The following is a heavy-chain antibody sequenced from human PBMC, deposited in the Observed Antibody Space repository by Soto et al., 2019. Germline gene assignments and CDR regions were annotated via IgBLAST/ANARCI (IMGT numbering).Heavy chain of an antibody. D-gene: IGHD3-22*01. CDR3: VKSQFSDSGGYPLAS. J-gene: IGHJ4*02. Sequence: QVQLVESGGGVVQPGRSLRLSCAASGFRFSTYAMHWVRQAPGKGLEWVAVISYDESDKLYADSVKGRFTISKDNTKNPLYLQMNSLRVEDTALYYCVKSQFSDSGGYPLASWGQGTLVTVAS. V-gene: IGHV3-30*18. CDR1: GFRFSTYA. CDR2: ISYDESDK.